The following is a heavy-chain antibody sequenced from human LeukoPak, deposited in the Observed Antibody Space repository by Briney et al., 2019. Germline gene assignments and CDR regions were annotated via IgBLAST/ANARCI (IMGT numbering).Heavy chain of an antibody. V-gene: IGHV4-59*01. CDR3: ARGQTDFDY. CDR1: GGSISTYY. Sequence: SETLSLTCAVSGGSISTYYWSWIRQPPGKGLEWIGNIYFSGSTKYNPSLKSRITISIDTSKKQLSLKLSSVTAADTAVYYCARGQTDFDYWGQGTLVAVSS. D-gene: IGHD1-1*01. CDR2: IYFSGST. J-gene: IGHJ4*02.